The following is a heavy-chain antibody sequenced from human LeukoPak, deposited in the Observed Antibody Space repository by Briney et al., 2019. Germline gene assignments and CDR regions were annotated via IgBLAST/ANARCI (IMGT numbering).Heavy chain of an antibody. D-gene: IGHD3-22*01. J-gene: IGHJ4*02. CDR2: IIPIFGTA. CDR3: ARGPLGYYDSSPTGYFDY. CDR1: GYTFTSYG. V-gene: IGHV1-69*05. Sequence: ASVKVSCKASGYTFTSYGISWVRQAPGQGLEWMGGIIPIFGTANYAQKFQGRVTITTDESTSTAYMELSSLRSEDTAVYYCARGPLGYYDSSPTGYFDYWGQGTLVTVSS.